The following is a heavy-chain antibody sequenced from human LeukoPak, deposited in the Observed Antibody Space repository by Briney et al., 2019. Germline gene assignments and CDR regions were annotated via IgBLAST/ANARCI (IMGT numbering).Heavy chain of an antibody. Sequence: GGSLRLSCATSGFTFNNYNMNWVRQAPGKGLEWVSYISGSGSTIYYADSVKGRFTISRDNAKNSLYLQMNSLRAEDTAVYYCAELGITMIGGVWGKGTTVTISS. CDR2: ISGSGSTI. CDR3: AELGITMIGGV. J-gene: IGHJ6*04. V-gene: IGHV3-48*04. D-gene: IGHD3-10*02. CDR1: GFTFNNYN.